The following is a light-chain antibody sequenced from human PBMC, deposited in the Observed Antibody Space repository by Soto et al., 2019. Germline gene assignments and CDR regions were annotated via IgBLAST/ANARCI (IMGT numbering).Light chain of an antibody. CDR2: EVS. J-gene: IGLJ3*02. Sequence: QSVLTQPASVSGSPGQSIAISCTGTSSDVGAYNYVSWYQHHPGKAPKLMIYEVSNRPSGVSNRFSGSKSDNTASLTISGLQAEDEAHYYCYSYTTRSTWVFGGGTKVTVL. CDR3: YSYTTRSTWV. CDR1: SSDVGAYNY. V-gene: IGLV2-14*01.